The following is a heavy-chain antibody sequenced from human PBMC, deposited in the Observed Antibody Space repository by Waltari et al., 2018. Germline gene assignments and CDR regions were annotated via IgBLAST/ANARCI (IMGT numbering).Heavy chain of an antibody. D-gene: IGHD3-22*01. J-gene: IGHJ4*02. CDR1: GGSISSSSYY. V-gene: IGHV4-39*01. Sequence: QLQLQESGPGLVKPSETLSLTCTVSGGSISSSSYYWGWIRQPPGKGLRWIGSIYYSASTYYNPSLKSRVTISVDTSKNQFSLKLCSVTAADTAVYYCARPSYYYDSSGSFDYWGQGTLVTVSS. CDR3: ARPSYYYDSSGSFDY. CDR2: IYYSAST.